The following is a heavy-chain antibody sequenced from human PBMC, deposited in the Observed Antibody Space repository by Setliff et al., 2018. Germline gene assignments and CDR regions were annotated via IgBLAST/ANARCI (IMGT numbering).Heavy chain of an antibody. D-gene: IGHD6-19*01. Sequence: PSETLSLTCAVYGGSFSTYYWIWIRQPPGKGLEWIGEINHSGSTNYNPSLKSRVTISVDTSKNQFSLKLSSVTAADTAVYYCARGRGWYRASGTGLDYWGQGTLVTVSS. CDR3: ARGRGWYRASGTGLDY. CDR1: GGSFSTYY. CDR2: INHSGST. J-gene: IGHJ4*02. V-gene: IGHV4-34*01.